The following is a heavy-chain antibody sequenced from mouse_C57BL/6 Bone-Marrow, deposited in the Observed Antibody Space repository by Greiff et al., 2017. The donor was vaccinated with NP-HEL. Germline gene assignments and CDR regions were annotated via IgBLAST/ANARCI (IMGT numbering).Heavy chain of an antibody. J-gene: IGHJ3*01. V-gene: IGHV1-81*01. CDR3: ARQDYYGSRRGFAY. D-gene: IGHD1-1*01. CDR2: IYPRSGNT. Sequence: QVQLQQSGAELARPGASVKLSCKASGYTFTSYGISWVKQRTGQGLEWIGEIYPRSGNTYYNEKFKGKATLTADKSSSTAYMELRSLTSEDSAVYYCARQDYYGSRRGFAYWGQGTLVTVSA. CDR1: GYTFTSYG.